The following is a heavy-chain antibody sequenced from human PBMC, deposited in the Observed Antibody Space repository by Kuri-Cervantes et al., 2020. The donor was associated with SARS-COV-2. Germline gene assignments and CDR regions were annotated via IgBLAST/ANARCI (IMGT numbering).Heavy chain of an antibody. CDR3: AGALISSSWAYYMDV. J-gene: IGHJ6*03. CDR2: IYTSGST. D-gene: IGHD6-13*01. V-gene: IGHV4-4*07. CDR1: GGSISSYY. Sequence: ESLKISCTVAGGSISSYYWSWIRQPAGKGLEWIGRIYTSGSTNYNPSLKSRVTMSVDTSKNQFSLKLSSVTAADTAVYYCAGALISSSWAYYMDVWGQGTTVTVSS.